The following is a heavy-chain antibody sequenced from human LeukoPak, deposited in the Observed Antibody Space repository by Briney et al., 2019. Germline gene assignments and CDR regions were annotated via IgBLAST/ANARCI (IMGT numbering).Heavy chain of an antibody. CDR2: IYYGEST. V-gene: IGHV4-59*01. Sequence: PSETLSLTCTVSGGSISSYYWGWIRQPPGKGLEWIGYIYYGESTNYNPSLKSRVTISIDTSKNQFSLKLSSVTAADTAVYYCARERNYDVLTGYYRGPPSYYFDYWGQGTLVTVSS. J-gene: IGHJ4*02. CDR3: ARERNYDVLTGYYRGPPSYYFDY. CDR1: GGSISSYY. D-gene: IGHD3-9*01.